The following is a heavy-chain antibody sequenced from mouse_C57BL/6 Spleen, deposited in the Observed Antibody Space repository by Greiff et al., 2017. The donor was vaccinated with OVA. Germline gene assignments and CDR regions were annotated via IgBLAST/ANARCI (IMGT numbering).Heavy chain of an antibody. CDR2: IYPSDSET. CDR3: ARGDYDAMDY. V-gene: IGHV1-61*01. CDR1: GYTFTSYW. Sequence: QVQLKQPGAELVRPGSSVKLSCKASGYTFTSYWMDWVKQRPGQGLEWIGNIYPSDSETHYNQKFKDKATLTVDKSSSTAYMQLSSLTSEDSAVYYCARGDYDAMDYWGQGTSVTVSS. J-gene: IGHJ4*01.